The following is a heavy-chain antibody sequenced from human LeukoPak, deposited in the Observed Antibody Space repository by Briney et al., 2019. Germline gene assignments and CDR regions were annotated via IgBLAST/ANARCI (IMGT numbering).Heavy chain of an antibody. J-gene: IGHJ4*02. CDR2: IKQDGSEK. V-gene: IGHV3-7*01. CDR1: GFTFSGYW. CDR3: ARQGSEFDY. Sequence: PGGSLRLSCAASGFTFSGYWVTWVRQAPGKGLEWVANIKQDGSEKNYVDSVKGRFTISRDNAKNTLYLQMNSLRAEDTAVYYCARQGSEFDYWGQGTLVTVSS.